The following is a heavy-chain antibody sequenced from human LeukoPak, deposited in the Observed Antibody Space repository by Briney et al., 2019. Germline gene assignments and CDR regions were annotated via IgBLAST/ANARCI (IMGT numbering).Heavy chain of an antibody. Sequence: GASVKVSRKASGYTFTSYDINWVRQATGQGLEWMGWISAYNGNTNYAQKLQGRVTMTTDTSTSTAYMELRSLRSDDTAVYYCALLTGTLSYWGQGTLVTVSS. CDR2: ISAYNGNT. J-gene: IGHJ4*02. D-gene: IGHD7-27*01. CDR1: GYTFTSYD. CDR3: ALLTGTLSY. V-gene: IGHV1-18*01.